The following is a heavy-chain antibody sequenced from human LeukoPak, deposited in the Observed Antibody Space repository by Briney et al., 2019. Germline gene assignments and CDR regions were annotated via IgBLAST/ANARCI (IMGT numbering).Heavy chain of an antibody. CDR1: GFDFNYYD. J-gene: IGHJ4*02. CDR3: ARRGGLSSGRGFDH. CDR2: ISSKTTYI. D-gene: IGHD3-16*01. Sequence: GGSLRLSCVASGFDFNYYDMNWVRQAPGKGLEWVSSISSKTTYIDSADSTKGRFTTSRDNANNSVFLQMSSLRPEDTAVYYCARRGGLSSGRGFDHWGQGTLVTVSS. V-gene: IGHV3-21*01.